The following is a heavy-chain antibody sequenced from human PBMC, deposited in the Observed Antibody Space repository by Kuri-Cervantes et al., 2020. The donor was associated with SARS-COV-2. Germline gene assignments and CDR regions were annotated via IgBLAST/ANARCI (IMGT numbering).Heavy chain of an antibody. CDR2: LSTDGSRA. CDR1: GFTFNNYW. J-gene: IGHJ4*02. V-gene: IGHV3-74*01. Sequence: GESLKISCAASGFTFNNYWMHWVRQAPGKGLVWVSRLSTDGSRADYADSVKGRFTISRDNSKNTLYLQMNSLRAEDTAVYYCASTFLWWERRFDYWGQGTLVTVSS. CDR3: ASTFLWWERRFDY. D-gene: IGHD2-21*01.